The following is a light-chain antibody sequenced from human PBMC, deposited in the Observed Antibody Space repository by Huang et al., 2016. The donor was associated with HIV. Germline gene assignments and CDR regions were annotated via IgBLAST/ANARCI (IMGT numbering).Light chain of an antibody. V-gene: IGKV3-15*01. CDR3: QQYNNWPPIYT. CDR1: QSVSRN. Sequence: EIVLTQSPATRSMSPGQRATLSCRASQSVSRNLAWFQQKPGQAPRLLILGASTRASGIPGMVRGSGSGTEYTLTISSLQSEDFAVYYCQQYNNWPPIYTVGQGTNLEV. CDR2: GAS. J-gene: IGKJ2*01.